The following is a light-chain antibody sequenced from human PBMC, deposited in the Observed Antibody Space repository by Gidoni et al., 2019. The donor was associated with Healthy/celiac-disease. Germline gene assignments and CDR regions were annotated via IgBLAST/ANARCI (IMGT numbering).Light chain of an antibody. CDR1: QGISDF. V-gene: IGKV1-27*01. CDR3: QKYNSAPRT. Sequence: DIQMTQSPSSLSASVGDRVTITCRASQGISDFLAWYQQKPGKPPKLLIYAASTSQSGVPSRFSGSGSGTDFTLTISTLQPEDVATYYCQKYNSAPRTFXHXTKVEIK. CDR2: AAS. J-gene: IGKJ1*01.